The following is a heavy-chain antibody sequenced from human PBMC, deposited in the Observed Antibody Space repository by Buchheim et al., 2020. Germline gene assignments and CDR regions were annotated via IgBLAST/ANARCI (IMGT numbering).Heavy chain of an antibody. CDR1: GFTFSSYG. V-gene: IGHV3-33*01. Sequence: QVQLVESGGGVVQPGRSLRLSCAASGFTFSSYGMHWVRQAPGKGLEWVGVIWFDGSNKYYADSVKGRFTISRANSKNTLYLQMNSLRAEDTAVYYCARGQNVLDYWGQGTL. CDR2: IWFDGSNK. CDR3: ARGQNVLDY. J-gene: IGHJ4*02.